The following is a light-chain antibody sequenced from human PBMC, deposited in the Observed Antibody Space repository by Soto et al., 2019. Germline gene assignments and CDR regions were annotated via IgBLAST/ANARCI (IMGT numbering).Light chain of an antibody. CDR2: EVS. CDR3: CSYAGSSTLV. J-gene: IGLJ3*02. Sequence: QSVLTQPASVSGSPGQSITISCTGTSSDVGSYNLVSWYQQHAGKAPNLLIFEVSKRPSGVSNRFSASKSGNTASLTISGLQQEDEAECFCCSYAGSSTLVFGGGTKVTLL. CDR1: SSDVGSYNL. V-gene: IGLV2-23*02.